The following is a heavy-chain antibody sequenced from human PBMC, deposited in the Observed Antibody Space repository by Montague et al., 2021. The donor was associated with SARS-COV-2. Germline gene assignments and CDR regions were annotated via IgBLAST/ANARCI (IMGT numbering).Heavy chain of an antibody. CDR2: AYAAGST. J-gene: IGHJ4*02. D-gene: IGHD1-1*01. V-gene: IGHV4-61*03. CDR3: ARAQNTCFIANCVNYFDI. CDR1: SPWTVSWY. Sequence: SETLSLTCPVPSPWTVSWYSGADRKSTRLNLSHVRNAYAAGSTKNNPSLKSRVTMSVDTPKNRFSLSLRSLTAADTAVYYCARAQNTCFIANCVNYFDIWGLGALVTVSS.